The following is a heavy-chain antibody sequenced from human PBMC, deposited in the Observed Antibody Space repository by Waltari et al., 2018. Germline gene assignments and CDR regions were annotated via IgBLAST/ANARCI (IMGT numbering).Heavy chain of an antibody. Sequence: HVQLQESGPGLVKPSETLSLTCTVSGYSISSGSFWGWIRNPPGTGLEWIGSIYHSGITNYNPSLKSRVTLSVDTSKNLFSLKLNSVTAADTAVYYCVTSTGTVTSGFYYYYMDVWAKGTTVTVSS. CDR3: VTSTGTVTSGFYYYYMDV. D-gene: IGHD4-17*01. CDR1: GYSISSGSF. J-gene: IGHJ6*03. CDR2: IYHSGIT. V-gene: IGHV4-38-2*02.